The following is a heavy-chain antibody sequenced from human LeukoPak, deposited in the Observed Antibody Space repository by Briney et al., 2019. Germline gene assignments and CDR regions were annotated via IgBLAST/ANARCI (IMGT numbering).Heavy chain of an antibody. Sequence: GRSLRLSCAASGFTFSSYAMHWVRQAPGKGLEWVAVISYDGSNKYYADSVEGRFTISRDNSKNTLYLQMNSLRAEDTAVYYCHPGSTLRNWGQGTLVTVSS. D-gene: IGHD5/OR15-5a*01. CDR2: ISYDGSNK. J-gene: IGHJ4*02. CDR3: HPGSTLRN. CDR1: GFTFSSYA. V-gene: IGHV3-30*04.